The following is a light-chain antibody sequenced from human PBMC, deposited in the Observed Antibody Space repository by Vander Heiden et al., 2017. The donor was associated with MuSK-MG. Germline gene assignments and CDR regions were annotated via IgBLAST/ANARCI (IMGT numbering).Light chain of an antibody. V-gene: IGKV1-39*01. CDR2: GVS. Sequence: DIQMTQSPASLSASEGDRVTITCRASQSIKTDLNWYQQKPGKAPKVLIYGVSSLQSGVPSRFSGSASVTDFTLTISMLHPEAFATSYCQRTDSMPLTFGQGTRLEIK. CDR3: QRTDSMPLT. J-gene: IGKJ5*01. CDR1: QSIKTD.